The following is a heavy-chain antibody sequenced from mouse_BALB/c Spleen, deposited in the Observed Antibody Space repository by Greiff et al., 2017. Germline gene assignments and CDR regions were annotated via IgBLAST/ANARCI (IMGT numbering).Heavy chain of an antibody. J-gene: IGHJ2*01. CDR3: TSYDSYFDY. CDR2: INPSNGRT. CDR1: GYTFTSYW. Sequence: QVQLQQPGAELVKPGASVKLSCKASGYTFTSYWMHWVKQRPGQGLEWIGEINPSNGRTNYNEKFKSKATLTVDKSSSTAYMQLSSLTSEDSAVYYCTSYDSYFDYWGQGTTLTVSS. V-gene: IGHV1S81*02. D-gene: IGHD2-4*01.